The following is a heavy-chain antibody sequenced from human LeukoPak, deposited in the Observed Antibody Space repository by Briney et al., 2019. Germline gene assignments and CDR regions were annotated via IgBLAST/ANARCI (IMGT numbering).Heavy chain of an antibody. Sequence: PGGSLRLSCVSSGTIVSTNYMSWVRQPPGKGLESVSILYMNDNTYYADSVKGRFTISRDNSKNTLYLQMNSLRAEDTAVYYCAKDSGPKAFGQLVGPFDYWGQGTLVTVSS. J-gene: IGHJ4*02. CDR3: AKDSGPKAFGQLVGPFDY. V-gene: IGHV3-53*01. CDR1: GTIVSTNY. CDR2: LYMNDNT. D-gene: IGHD6-6*01.